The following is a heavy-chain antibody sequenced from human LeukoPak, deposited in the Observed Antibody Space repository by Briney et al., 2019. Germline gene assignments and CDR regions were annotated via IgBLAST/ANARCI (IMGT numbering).Heavy chain of an antibody. Sequence: GGSLRLSCAASGFTFSSYAMSWVRQAPGKGLEWVSAISGSGGSTYYADSVKGRFTISRDNSKNTLYLQMNSLRAEDTAVYYCAKVFDYGGLTPFDYWGQGTLVTVSP. V-gene: IGHV3-23*01. CDR1: GFTFSSYA. CDR3: AKVFDYGGLTPFDY. D-gene: IGHD4-23*01. CDR2: ISGSGGST. J-gene: IGHJ4*02.